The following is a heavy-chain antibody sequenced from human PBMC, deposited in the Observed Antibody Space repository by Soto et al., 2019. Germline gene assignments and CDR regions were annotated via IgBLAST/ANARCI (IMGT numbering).Heavy chain of an antibody. D-gene: IGHD1-1*01. V-gene: IGHV3-23*01. CDR2: ISGSGGHT. Sequence: EVQLLESGGGLVQPGGSLRLSCVASGFTFSSYAMSWVRQAPGKGLEWVSGISGSGGHTYYADSVKGRFTISRDNSKNPLYRKMNSLRAEDTALYYCAKFLRTRVLWNHFDYWGQGPLVTVSS. CDR1: GFTFSSYA. J-gene: IGHJ4*02. CDR3: AKFLRTRVLWNHFDY.